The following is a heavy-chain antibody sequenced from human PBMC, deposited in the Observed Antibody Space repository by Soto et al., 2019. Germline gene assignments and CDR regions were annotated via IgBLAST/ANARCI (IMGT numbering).Heavy chain of an antibody. V-gene: IGHV3-66*01. CDR2: IYSDGST. J-gene: IGHJ4*02. D-gene: IGHD3-10*01. CDR1: GFTVNRYY. CDR3: KRIQTGSYYN. Sequence: GGSLRLSCAASGFTVNRYYMSWVRQAPGKGLEWVSFIYSDGSTYYAESVKGRFTISRDISKSTLFLQMNSLRSEDTAIYYCKRIQTGSYYNWGQGTLVTVSS.